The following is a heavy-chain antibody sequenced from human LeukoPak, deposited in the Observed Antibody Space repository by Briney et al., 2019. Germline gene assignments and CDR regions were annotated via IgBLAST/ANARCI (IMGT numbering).Heavy chain of an antibody. D-gene: IGHD6-6*01. J-gene: IGHJ4*02. CDR1: GLTFSNYA. V-gene: IGHV3-23*01. CDR2: ISGTVNSE. CDR3: AKLPRHNSSSSY. Sequence: GGSLRLSCAGSGLTFSNYAMSWVRQAPGRGLEWVSVISGTVNSEYYADSVKGRFTISRDSSENTLYLQMNSLRDEDTAIYFCAKLPRHNSSSSYWGQGTLVTVSS.